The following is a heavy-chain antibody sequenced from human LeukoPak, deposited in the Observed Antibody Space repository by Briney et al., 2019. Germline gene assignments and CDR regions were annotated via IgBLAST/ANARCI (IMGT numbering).Heavy chain of an antibody. CDR2: IKLDGSEK. V-gene: IGHV3-7*03. CDR3: AKSMATYCDSTIDY. D-gene: IGHD2/OR15-2a*01. CDR1: GFTFGKYW. J-gene: IGHJ4*02. Sequence: PGGSLRLSCVASGFTFGKYWMSWVRQAPGKGLEWVANIKLDGSEKNYVDSVKGRFTISRDDTKNSLYLQMNSLRAEDTAVFYCAKSMATYCDSTIDYWGQGTLATVSS.